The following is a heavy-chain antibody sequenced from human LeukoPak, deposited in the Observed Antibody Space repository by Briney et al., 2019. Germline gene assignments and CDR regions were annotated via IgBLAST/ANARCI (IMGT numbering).Heavy chain of an antibody. J-gene: IGHJ2*01. Sequence: GGSLRLSCAASGFTFSTYPMSWVRQAPGKGLEWVSVISGSGGSTYYADSVKGRFTISRDNSKNTLYLQMNSLRAEDTAVYYCAKGRITMIVDDWYFDLWGRGTLVTVSS. CDR1: GFTFSTYP. CDR2: ISGSGGST. CDR3: AKGRITMIVDDWYFDL. V-gene: IGHV3-23*01. D-gene: IGHD3-22*01.